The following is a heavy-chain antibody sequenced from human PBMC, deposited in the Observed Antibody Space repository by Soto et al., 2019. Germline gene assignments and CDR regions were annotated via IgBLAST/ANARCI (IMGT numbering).Heavy chain of an antibody. CDR2: TRNKANSYTT. CDR3: ARYDYGDLDY. D-gene: IGHD4-17*01. Sequence: EVQLVESGGGLVQPGGSPRLSCAASGFTLSDHYMDWVRQAPGKGLEWVGRTRNKANSYTTEYAASVKGRFTISRDDSKNSVYLQMNSLKTEDTAVYYCARYDYGDLDYRGQGTLVTVSS. CDR1: GFTLSDHY. V-gene: IGHV3-72*01. J-gene: IGHJ4*02.